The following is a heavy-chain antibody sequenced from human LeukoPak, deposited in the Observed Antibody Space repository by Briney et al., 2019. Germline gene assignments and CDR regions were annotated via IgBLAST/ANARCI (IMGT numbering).Heavy chain of an antibody. Sequence: ASVEVSCKASGGTFSSYAISWVRQAPGQGLEWMGGIIPIFGTANYAQKFQGRVTITADKSTSTAYMELSSLRSEDTAVYYCARYFFSGSGSYYSPSVYYYGMDVWAKGPRSPSPQ. CDR2: IIPIFGTA. CDR3: ARYFFSGSGSYYSPSVYYYGMDV. J-gene: IGHJ6*04. V-gene: IGHV1-69*06. D-gene: IGHD3-10*01. CDR1: GGTFSSYA.